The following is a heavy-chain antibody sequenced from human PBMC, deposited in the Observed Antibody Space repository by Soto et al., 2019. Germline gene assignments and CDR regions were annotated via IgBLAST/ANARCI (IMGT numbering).Heavy chain of an antibody. D-gene: IGHD6-19*01. J-gene: IGHJ4*02. V-gene: IGHV3-30*18. Sequence: PGGSLRLSCAASGFTFSSYGMHWVRQAPGKGLEWVAVISYDGSNKYYADSVKGRFTISRDNSKNTLYLQMNSLRAEDTAVYYCAKKYSSGWYGGYFDYWGQGT. CDR1: GFTFSSYG. CDR2: ISYDGSNK. CDR3: AKKYSSGWYGGYFDY.